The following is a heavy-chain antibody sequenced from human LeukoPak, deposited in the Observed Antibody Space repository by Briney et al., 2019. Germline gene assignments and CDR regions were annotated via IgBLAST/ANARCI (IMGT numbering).Heavy chain of an antibody. J-gene: IGHJ4*02. CDR2: ISGSGGST. V-gene: IGHV3-23*01. D-gene: IGHD3-10*01. CDR1: GFTFSSYA. Sequence: GGSLRLSCAASGFTFSSYAMSWVRQAPGEGLVWVSAISGSGGSTYYADSVKGRFTISRDNSKNTLYLQMNSLSAEDTAVYYCAKDITMVRGVFDYWGQGTLVTVSS. CDR3: AKDITMVRGVFDY.